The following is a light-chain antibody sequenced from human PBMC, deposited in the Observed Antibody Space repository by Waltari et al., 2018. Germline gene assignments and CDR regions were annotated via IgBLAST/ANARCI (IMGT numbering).Light chain of an antibody. J-gene: IGKJ1*01. CDR1: QTISTY. V-gene: IGKV1-39*01. CDR3: QQSYRTLT. CDR2: SAS. Sequence: DIQMTQSPSSLSASVGDRFTITCRASQTISTYLNWYQQRPGKAPKLLIYSASTLQSGVPSRFSGSGSGTDFTLTISGLQPEDFATYYCQQSYRTLTFGQGTKVEIK.